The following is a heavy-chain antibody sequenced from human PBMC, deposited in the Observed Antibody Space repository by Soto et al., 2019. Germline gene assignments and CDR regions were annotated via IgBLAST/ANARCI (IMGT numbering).Heavy chain of an antibody. J-gene: IGHJ5*02. CDR2: IYSGDST. V-gene: IGHV3-66*01. CDR1: EFTVGSSY. CDR3: ARSRARRNYADWFDP. D-gene: IGHD1-7*01. Sequence: EVQLVESGGGLVQPGGSLRLSCAASEFTVGSSYMSWVRQAPGKGLEWVSVIYSGDSTYYADSVKGRFTISRDNSKNTLYLQMNSLRAEDTAVYYCARSRARRNYADWFDPWGQGTLVTVSS.